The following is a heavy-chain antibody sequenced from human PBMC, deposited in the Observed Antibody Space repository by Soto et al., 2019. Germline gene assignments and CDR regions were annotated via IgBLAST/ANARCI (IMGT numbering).Heavy chain of an antibody. V-gene: IGHV1-3*05. CDR2: INAGNGNT. D-gene: IGHD6-13*01. CDR3: ARGIAPYYFDY. Sequence: QVQLVQSGAEEKKPGASVKVSCKASGYTFTSYAMHWVRQAPGQRLEWMGWINAGNGNTKYSQKFQGRVTITRDSSASTAYMELSSLRSEDTAVYYCARGIAPYYFDYWGQGTLVTVSS. CDR1: GYTFTSYA. J-gene: IGHJ4*02.